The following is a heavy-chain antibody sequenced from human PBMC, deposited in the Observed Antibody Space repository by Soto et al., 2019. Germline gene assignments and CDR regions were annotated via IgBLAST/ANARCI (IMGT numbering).Heavy chain of an antibody. CDR2: VSYDGSNK. CDR3: AKEKASGNHCEY. V-gene: IGHV3-30*18. Sequence: QVQLVESGGGVVQPGRSLRLSCAASGFTFSSYGMHWVRQAPGKGLEWVAVVSYDGSNKYYADSVKGRFTISRDNSKNTLYLQMNSLRAEDTAVYYCAKEKASGNHCEYWGQGTLVTVSS. D-gene: IGHD1-26*01. J-gene: IGHJ4*02. CDR1: GFTFSSYG.